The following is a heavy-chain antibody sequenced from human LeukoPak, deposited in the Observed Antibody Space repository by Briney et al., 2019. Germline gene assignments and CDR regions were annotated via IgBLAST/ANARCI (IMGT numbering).Heavy chain of an antibody. CDR3: ARIYYYDSSGYYENPFDY. Sequence: SVKVSCKASGGTFSSYAISWVRQAPGQGLEWMGGIIPIFGTANYAQKFQGRVTITADESTSTAYMELSSLRSEDAAVYYCARIYYYDSSGYYENPFDYWGQGTLVTVSS. V-gene: IGHV1-69*13. CDR2: IIPIFGTA. J-gene: IGHJ4*02. D-gene: IGHD3-22*01. CDR1: GGTFSSYA.